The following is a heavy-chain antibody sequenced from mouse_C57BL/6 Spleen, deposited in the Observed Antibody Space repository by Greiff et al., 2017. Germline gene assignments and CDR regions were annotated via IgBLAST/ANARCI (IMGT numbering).Heavy chain of an antibody. CDR2: IYPSDSET. Sequence: VQLQQPGAELVRPGSSVKLSCKASGYTFTSYWMDWVKQRPGQGLEWIGNIYPSDSETHYNQKFKDKATLTVDKSSSTADMQLSSLTSEDSAVYYCARWGFDYAMDYWGQGTSVTVSS. CDR1: GYTFTSYW. CDR3: ARWGFDYAMDY. J-gene: IGHJ4*01. V-gene: IGHV1-61*01.